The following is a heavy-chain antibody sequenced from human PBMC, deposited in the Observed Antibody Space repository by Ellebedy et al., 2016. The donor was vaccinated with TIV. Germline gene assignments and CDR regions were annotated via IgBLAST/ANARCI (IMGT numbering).Heavy chain of an antibody. CDR3: AKDYEGYFCHYGMDV. CDR1: GFTFGSYA. Sequence: GGSLRLSCAASGFTFGSYAMTWVRQAPGRGPEYISCITGGADTVAYADSVKGRFTISRDHSRNTLYLQMNSLRFEDTAVYYCAKDYEGYFCHYGMDVWGQGTTVSVSS. D-gene: IGHD2/OR15-2a*01. CDR2: ITGGADTV. V-gene: IGHV3-23*01. J-gene: IGHJ6*02.